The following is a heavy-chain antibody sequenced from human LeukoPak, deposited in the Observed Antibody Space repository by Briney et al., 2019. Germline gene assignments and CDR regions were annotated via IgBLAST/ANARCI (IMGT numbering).Heavy chain of an antibody. CDR3: VGYCSSPSCPYYYYYMDV. Sequence: SETLSLTCTVSGGSISSSSYYWGWIRQPPGKGLEWIGSIYYSGSPYYNPSLKSRVTISVETSKNQFSLKLSSVTAAATAVYSCVGYCSSPSCPYYYYYMDVWGKGTTVTVPS. J-gene: IGHJ6*03. CDR1: GGSISSSSYY. CDR2: IYYSGSP. D-gene: IGHD2-2*01. V-gene: IGHV4-39*01.